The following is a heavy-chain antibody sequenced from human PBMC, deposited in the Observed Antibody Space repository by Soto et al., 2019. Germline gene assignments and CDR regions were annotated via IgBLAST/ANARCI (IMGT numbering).Heavy chain of an antibody. V-gene: IGHV3-30-3*01. D-gene: IGHD4-17*01. CDR3: ARGGYGDSHAEYFQH. J-gene: IGHJ1*01. CDR1: GFTFSNYG. CDR2: ISYDGSSK. Sequence: QVQLVESGGGVVQPGRSLRLSCAASGFTFSNYGMHWVRQAPGKGLEWGAVISYDGSSKDYADSVKGRFTISRDNSKNILYLQMNSLRVEDTAVYYCARGGYGDSHAEYFQHWGQGTLVTVSS.